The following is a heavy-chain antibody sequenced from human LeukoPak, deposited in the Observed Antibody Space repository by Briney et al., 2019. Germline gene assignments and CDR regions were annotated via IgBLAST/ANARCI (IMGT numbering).Heavy chain of an antibody. V-gene: IGHV4-4*07. CDR1: GGSFSSYY. CDR3: AREVIVGVPAAQDAFDI. D-gene: IGHD2-2*01. Sequence: SETLSLTCTVSGGSFSSYYWSWIRQPAGKGLEWIGGIYTSGSTNYNPSLKSRVTMSVDTSKNQFSLKLSSVTAADTAVYYCAREVIVGVPAAQDAFDIWGQGTMVTVSS. CDR2: IYTSGST. J-gene: IGHJ3*02.